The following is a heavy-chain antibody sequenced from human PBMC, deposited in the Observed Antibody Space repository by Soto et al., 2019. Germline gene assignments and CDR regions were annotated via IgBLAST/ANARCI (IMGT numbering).Heavy chain of an antibody. V-gene: IGHV4-34*01. D-gene: IGHD3-10*01. CDR1: GGSFSGYY. CDR3: ARGPLWFGD. Sequence: QVQLQQWGAGLLKPSETLSLTCAVYGGSFSGYYWSWIRQPPGKGLEWIGEINHSGSTNYNPSLKSRVTISVDTSKTQFYLKLSSVTAAATAVSSCARGPLWFGDWGQGTLVTVSS. CDR2: INHSGST. J-gene: IGHJ4*02.